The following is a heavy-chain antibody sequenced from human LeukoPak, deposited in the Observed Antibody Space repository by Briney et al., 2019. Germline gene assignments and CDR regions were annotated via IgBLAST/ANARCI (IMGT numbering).Heavy chain of an antibody. Sequence: GGSLRLSCAASGFTFSSYNMNWVRQAPGKGLEWVSYISGGSTTIYYADSVKGRFTISRDNAKNSLYLQMNSLRAGDTAVYYCARVMDMVRGVGLHYYDYYGMDVWGQGTTVIVSS. CDR3: ARVMDMVRGVGLHYYDYYGMDV. J-gene: IGHJ6*02. V-gene: IGHV3-48*04. CDR1: GFTFSSYN. CDR2: ISGGSTTI. D-gene: IGHD3-10*01.